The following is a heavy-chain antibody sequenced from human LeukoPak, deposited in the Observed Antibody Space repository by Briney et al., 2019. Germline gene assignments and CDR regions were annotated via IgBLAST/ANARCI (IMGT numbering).Heavy chain of an antibody. V-gene: IGHV3-11*04. CDR2: ISSSGSTI. Sequence: GGSLRLSCAASGFTFSDYYMSWVRQAPGKGLEWVSYISSSGSTIYYADSVKGRFTISRDNAKNSLYLQMNSLRAEDTAVYYCATCSRLRGYRPYNCNDAFDIWGQGTMVTVSS. D-gene: IGHD1-1*01. CDR3: ATCSRLRGYRPYNCNDAFDI. CDR1: GFTFSDYY. J-gene: IGHJ3*02.